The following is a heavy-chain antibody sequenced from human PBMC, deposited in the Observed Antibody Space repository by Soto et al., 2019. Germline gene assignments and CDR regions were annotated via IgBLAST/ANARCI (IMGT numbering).Heavy chain of an antibody. CDR3: ARGGSYYYDPY. J-gene: IGHJ4*02. Sequence: QVQLVESGGGVVQPGRSLRLSCAASGFTFSNYGMHWVRQAPGKGLEWVAIIWYDGSNKYYADSVKGRFTISRDNFKNTVYLQMNSLRAEDTAVYYCARGGSYYYDPYWGQGTLVTVSS. CDR1: GFTFSNYG. D-gene: IGHD3-22*01. CDR2: IWYDGSNK. V-gene: IGHV3-33*01.